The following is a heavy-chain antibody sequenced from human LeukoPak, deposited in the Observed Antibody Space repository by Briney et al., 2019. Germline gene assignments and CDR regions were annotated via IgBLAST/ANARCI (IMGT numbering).Heavy chain of an antibody. CDR1: GGSISGYY. CDR2: IYYSGST. V-gene: IGHV4-59*12. D-gene: IGHD1-26*01. CDR3: ARADGGSYESRYYYYMDV. J-gene: IGHJ6*03. Sequence: SETLSLTCTVSGGSISGYYWSWIRQPPGKGLEWIGSIYYSGSTYYNPSLKSRVTISVDTSKNQFSLKLSSVAAADTAVYYCARADGGSYESRYYYYMDVWGKGTTVTVSS.